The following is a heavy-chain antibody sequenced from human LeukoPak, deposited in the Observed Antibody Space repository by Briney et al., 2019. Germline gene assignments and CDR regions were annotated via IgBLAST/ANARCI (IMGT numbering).Heavy chain of an antibody. V-gene: IGHV3-23*01. CDR2: ISDSGDRT. Sequence: GGSLRLSCAASGFNLGTYSMNWVRQAPGKGLEWVSSISDSGDRTFYADSVKGRFTISRDNSKNTLFLQVNSLRAEDTAVYYCAKGGAVSSKSITMIRGTRRYYYYMDVWGKGTTVTISS. CDR1: GFNLGTYS. D-gene: IGHD3-10*01. J-gene: IGHJ6*03. CDR3: AKGGAVSSKSITMIRGTRRYYYYMDV.